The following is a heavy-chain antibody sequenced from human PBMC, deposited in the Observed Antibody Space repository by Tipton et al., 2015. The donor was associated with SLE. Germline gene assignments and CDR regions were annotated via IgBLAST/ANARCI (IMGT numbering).Heavy chain of an antibody. D-gene: IGHD2-2*01. CDR1: GFTFSSYG. CDR2: IWYDGSNK. CDR3: AKDGAPVFGVVVPAAPDV. Sequence: RSLRLSCAASGFTFSSYGMHWVRQAPGKGLEWVAVIWYDGSNKYYADSVKGRFTISRDNSKNTLYLQMNSLRAEDTAMYYCAKDGAPVFGVVVPAAPDVWGKGTTVTVSS. V-gene: IGHV3-30*18. J-gene: IGHJ6*04.